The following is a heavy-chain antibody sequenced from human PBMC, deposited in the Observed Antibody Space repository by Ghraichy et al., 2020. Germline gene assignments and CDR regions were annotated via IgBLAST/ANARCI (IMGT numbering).Heavy chain of an antibody. Sequence: SETLSLTCAVSGAYVSSSFYHWSWIRQPPGKGLEWIGQIRDSDSKYNPSLRSRATISVDTSRNQFSLKLTSVTAADTTVYYCATYEVGGAGQGAWGQGTLVTVSS. CDR2: IRDSDS. J-gene: IGHJ4*02. V-gene: IGHV4-61*01. D-gene: IGHD3-10*01. CDR3: ATYEVGGAGQGA. CDR1: GAYVSSSFYH.